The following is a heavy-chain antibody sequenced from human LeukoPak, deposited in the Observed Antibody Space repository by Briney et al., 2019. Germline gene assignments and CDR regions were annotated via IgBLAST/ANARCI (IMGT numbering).Heavy chain of an antibody. CDR1: GYTFTTYA. V-gene: IGHV7-4-1*02. J-gene: IGHJ5*02. D-gene: IGHD5-18*01. CDR3: ARRGYSYGYYWFDP. Sequence: ASVKVSCKASGYTFTTYAMNWVRQAPGQGLEWMGWINTNTGNPTYAQGFTGRFVFSLNTSVSTAYLQISSLKAEDTAVYYCARRGYSYGYYWFDPWGQGTLVTVSS. CDR2: INTNTGNP.